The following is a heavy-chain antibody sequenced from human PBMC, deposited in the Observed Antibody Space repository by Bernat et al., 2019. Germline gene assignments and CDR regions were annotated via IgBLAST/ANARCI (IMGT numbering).Heavy chain of an antibody. CDR3: AKDLGYYDILTGYDYYDYGMDV. D-gene: IGHD3-9*01. CDR1: GFTFSSYG. V-gene: IGHV3-30*18. CDR2: ISYDGSNK. J-gene: IGHJ6*02. Sequence: QVQLVESGGGVVQPGRSLRLSCAASGFTFSSYGMHWVRQAPGKGLEWVAVISYDGSNKYYADSVKGRFTISRDNSKNRLYLQMNSLRAEDTAVYYCAKDLGYYDILTGYDYYDYGMDVWGQGTTVTVSS.